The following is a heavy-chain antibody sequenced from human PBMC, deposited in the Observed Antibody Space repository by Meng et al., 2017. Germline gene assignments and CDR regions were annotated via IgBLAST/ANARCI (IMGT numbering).Heavy chain of an antibody. Sequence: ASLKISCAASGFTFSNSDMNWVRQAPGKGLEWVSGVSWNGSRTYYADSVKGRFIISRDNSRNFMYQQMNSLRPEDMAVYYCVRGGFGKWLVRGKDYWGQGTLVTVSS. CDR2: VSWNGSRT. CDR1: GFTFSNSD. D-gene: IGHD6-19*01. V-gene: IGHV3-19*01. CDR3: VRGGFGKWLVRGKDY. J-gene: IGHJ4*02.